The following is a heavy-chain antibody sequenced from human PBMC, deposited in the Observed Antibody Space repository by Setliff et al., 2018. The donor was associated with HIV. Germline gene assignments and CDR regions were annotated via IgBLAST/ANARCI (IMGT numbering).Heavy chain of an antibody. CDR3: AAVFTGEPGRSLDY. D-gene: IGHD1-26*01. Sequence: GGSLRLYCAASGFTFTTYEMNWVRQAPGKGLEWVASISSSGSYIHYADSVKGRFTISRDNAKNSQYLLMSDLKAEDTAVYYCAAVFTGEPGRSLDYWGQGTPVTVSS. CDR2: ISSSGSYI. V-gene: IGHV3-21*01. J-gene: IGHJ4*02. CDR1: GFTFTTYE.